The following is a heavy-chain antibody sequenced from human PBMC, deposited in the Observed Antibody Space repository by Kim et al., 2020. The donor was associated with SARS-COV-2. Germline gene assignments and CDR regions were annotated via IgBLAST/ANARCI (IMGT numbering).Heavy chain of an antibody. Sequence: GGSLRLSCAASGFTFSSYAMHWVRQAPGKGLEWVAVISYDGSNKYYADSVKGRFTISRDNSKNTLYLQMNSLRAEDTAVYYCARDNQPIVVVPAATGDYDYWGEGTLVTLSA. CDR3: ARDNQPIVVVPAATGDYDY. J-gene: IGHJ4*02. V-gene: IGHV3-30-3*01. D-gene: IGHD2-2*01. CDR1: GFTFSSYA. CDR2: ISYDGSNK.